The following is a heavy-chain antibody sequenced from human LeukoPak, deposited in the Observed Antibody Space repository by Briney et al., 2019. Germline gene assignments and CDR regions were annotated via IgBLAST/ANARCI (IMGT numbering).Heavy chain of an antibody. CDR1: GFTFSDYY. V-gene: IGHV3-11*04. J-gene: IGHJ4*02. D-gene: IGHD6-19*01. Sequence: GGSLRLSCAASGFTFSDYYMSWIRQAPGKGLKWVSYISSSGRTIYYADSVKGRITISRDNAKNSLNLQTNSLRAEDTAVYYCARVAVTGIGVDYWGQGTLVTVSS. CDR3: ARVAVTGIGVDY. CDR2: ISSSGRTI.